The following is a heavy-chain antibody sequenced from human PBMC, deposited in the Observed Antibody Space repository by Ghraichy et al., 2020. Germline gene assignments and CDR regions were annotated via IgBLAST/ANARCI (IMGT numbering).Heavy chain of an antibody. CDR3: ARGFDLNL. V-gene: IGHV1-8*03. Sequence: ASVKVSCKASGYTFTDYDINWVRQATGQGLEWLGFMFSRGDNTGYAQKFQSRVTITRDTSINTAYMELFSLTSEDTALYYCARGFDLNLWGQGTLVTVSS. CDR1: GYTFTDYD. J-gene: IGHJ5*02. CDR2: MFSRGDNT.